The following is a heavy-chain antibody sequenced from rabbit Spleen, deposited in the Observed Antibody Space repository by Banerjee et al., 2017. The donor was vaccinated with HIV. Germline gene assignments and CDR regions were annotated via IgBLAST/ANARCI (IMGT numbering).Heavy chain of an antibody. D-gene: IGHD8-1*01. CDR1: GFSFSSGYY. CDR2: IDSGSGGT. CDR3: ARDSGTSFSSYGMDL. Sequence: QEQLEESGGDLVKPGASLTLTCTASGFSFSSGYYMCWVRQAPGKGLEWIGCIDSGSGGTDYASWARGRFTISKTSSTTVTLQVTSLTVADTATYFCARDSGTSFSSYGMDLWGQGTLVTVS. V-gene: IGHV1S45*01. J-gene: IGHJ6*01.